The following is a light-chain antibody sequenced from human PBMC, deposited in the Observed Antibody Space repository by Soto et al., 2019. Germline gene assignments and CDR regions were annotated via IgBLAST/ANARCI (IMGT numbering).Light chain of an antibody. J-gene: IGKJ4*01. CDR2: AAY. CDR3: EQVKSYPLT. CDR1: QSISSY. V-gene: IGKV1-39*01. Sequence: DIQMTQSPSSLYASVGDRVTITCRASQSISSYLNWYQQKPGKAPKLLIYAAYTLQSGVPSRFSGSGSGTDFTLTISSLQPEDFATYYCEQVKSYPLTFGGGTKVDIK.